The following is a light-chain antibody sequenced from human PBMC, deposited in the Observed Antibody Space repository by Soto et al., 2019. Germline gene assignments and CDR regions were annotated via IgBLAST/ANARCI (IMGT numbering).Light chain of an antibody. V-gene: IGKV1-9*01. CDR3: QQLRSYPLT. J-gene: IGKJ4*01. CDR2: ATS. CDR1: QGISNY. Sequence: DIQLTQSPSFLSASVGYRFTITCRASQGISNYLAWYQQEPGNAPKLLIYATSTLQSGVPSRFSGSGSGTEFTLTISSLQPEDFATYYCQQLRSYPLTFGGGTTVDIK.